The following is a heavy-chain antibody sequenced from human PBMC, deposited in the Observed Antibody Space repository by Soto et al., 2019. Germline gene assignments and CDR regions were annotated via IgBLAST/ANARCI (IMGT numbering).Heavy chain of an antibody. CDR2: MNPNSGNT. V-gene: IGHV1-8*01. CDR1: GYTFTSYD. J-gene: IGHJ5*02. D-gene: IGHD5-12*01. CDR3: ARVAHRGGSPTFDP. Sequence: QVQLVQSGAEVKKPGASVKVSCKASGYTFTSYDINWVRQATGQGLEWMGWMNPNSGNTGYAQKFQGRVTMTRNTSLSTAYMELSSLRSEDTAVYYCARVAHRGGSPTFDPWGQGTLVTVSS.